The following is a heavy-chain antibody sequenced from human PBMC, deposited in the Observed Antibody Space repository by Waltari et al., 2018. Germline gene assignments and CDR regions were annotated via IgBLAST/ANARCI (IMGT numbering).Heavy chain of an antibody. V-gene: IGHV3-7*01. CDR3: AIGGVETSWYWRY. J-gene: IGHJ4*02. CDR2: IKKDGSGT. CDR1: GFTFSSFW. Sequence: EVQVVESGGGLVQPGGSLRLSCSASGFTFSSFWMTWVRQAPGKGREWVAKIKKDGSGTYYVESVKGRFTISRDNTKNSLYLQMSSLRAEDTAVYYCAIGGVETSWYWRYWGQGTLVTVSS. D-gene: IGHD6-13*01.